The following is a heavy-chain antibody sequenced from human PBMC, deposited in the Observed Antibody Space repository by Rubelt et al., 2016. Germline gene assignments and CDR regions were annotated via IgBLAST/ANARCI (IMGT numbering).Heavy chain of an antibody. D-gene: IGHD3-10*01. CDR3: ATAPRGKAYFDF. V-gene: IGHV4-34*01. CDR2: INHSGST. Sequence: QVQLQQWGAGLLKPSETLSLTCAVYGGSFSGYYWSWIRQPPGKGLEWIGEINHSGSTNYNPSLKSRVTISVDTSKNQFSLKLGSVTAADTAVYYCATAPRGKAYFDFWARGTLVTVSS. CDR1: GGSFSGYY. J-gene: IGHJ2*01.